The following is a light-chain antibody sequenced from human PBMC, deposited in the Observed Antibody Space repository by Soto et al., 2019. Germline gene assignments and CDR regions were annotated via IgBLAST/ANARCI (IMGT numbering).Light chain of an antibody. V-gene: IGKV1-39*01. CDR3: QHCNSYGT. CDR2: AAS. J-gene: IGKJ1*01. CDR1: QSISSY. Sequence: DLQIAQSPSSLSGAVGCRVTILGRASQSISSYLNWYQQKPGKAPNLLIYAASSLQSGVPSRFSGSGSGTDFPLTISSLQPEDFATYYCQHCNSYGTFGQGTTVDIK.